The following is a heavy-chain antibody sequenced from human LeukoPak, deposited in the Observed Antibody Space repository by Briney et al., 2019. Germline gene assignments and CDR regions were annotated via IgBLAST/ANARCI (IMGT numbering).Heavy chain of an antibody. J-gene: IGHJ4*02. D-gene: IGHD5-18*01. CDR2: IHTSGST. CDR1: GGSISSYY. V-gene: IGHV4-4*07. Sequence: SETLSLTCTVSGGSISSYYWSWIRQPAGKGLEWIGRIHTSGSTNYSPSLKSRVTMSVDTSKNQFSLKLSSVTAADTAVFYCASGYSYDLFDYWGQGTLVTVSS. CDR3: ASGYSYDLFDY.